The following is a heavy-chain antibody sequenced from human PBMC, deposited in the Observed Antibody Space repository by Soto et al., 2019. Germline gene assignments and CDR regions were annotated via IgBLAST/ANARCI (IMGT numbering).Heavy chain of an antibody. V-gene: IGHV3-66*01. Sequence: EVQLVESGGGLVQPGGSLRLSCAASGFTVSSNYMSWVRQAPGKGLEWVSVIYSGGSTYYADSVKGRFTISRDNSKYPLYLQMNTLRAEETAVYYCASSDPLGGGEYWGQGTLVTVS. CDR3: ASSDPLGGGEY. D-gene: IGHD3-16*01. CDR2: IYSGGST. CDR1: GFTVSSNY. J-gene: IGHJ4*02.